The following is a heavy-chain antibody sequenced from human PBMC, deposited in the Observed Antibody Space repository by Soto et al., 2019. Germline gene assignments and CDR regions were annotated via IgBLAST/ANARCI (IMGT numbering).Heavy chain of an antibody. CDR2: IDHTGST. Sequence: QEQLQQWGAGLLKPSETLSLTCAVYVGSFSGYYWSWIRQPPEKGLEWIGEIDHTGSTNYNPSLKRRVTISVDTSKNQFSLNLSSVTAADTAVYYCARKGLRRNWFDPWGQGTRVTVSS. J-gene: IGHJ5*02. CDR3: ARKGLRRNWFDP. V-gene: IGHV4-34*01. D-gene: IGHD4-17*01. CDR1: VGSFSGYY.